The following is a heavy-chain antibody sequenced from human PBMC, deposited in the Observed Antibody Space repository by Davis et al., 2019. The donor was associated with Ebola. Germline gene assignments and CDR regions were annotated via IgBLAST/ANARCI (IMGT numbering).Heavy chain of an antibody. J-gene: IGHJ4*02. V-gene: IGHV2-5*02. Sequence: SGPTLVKPTQTLTLTCSFSGFSLTSTGVGVGWIRQPPGRALEWLALLYWDGDKRFNPSLRTRLSITKDSSKDQVVLTMTNVDPEDRGTYYCVRRPNSLYFFDHWGQGALVTVSS. CDR1: GFSLTSTGVG. CDR2: LYWDGDK. CDR3: VRRPNSLYFFDH. D-gene: IGHD2/OR15-2a*01.